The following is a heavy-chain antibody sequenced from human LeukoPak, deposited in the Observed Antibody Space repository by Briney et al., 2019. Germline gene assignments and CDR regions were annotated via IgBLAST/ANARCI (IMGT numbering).Heavy chain of an antibody. Sequence: GGSLRLSCAASGFTFSSYAMSWVRQAPGKGLEWVSAISGSGGGTYYADSVKGRFTISRDNSKNTLHLQMNSLRAEDTAVYYCAKRGPNYDYIWGSYRSGYWGQGTLVTASS. J-gene: IGHJ4*02. CDR3: AKRGPNYDYIWGSYRSGY. CDR2: ISGSGGGT. D-gene: IGHD3-16*02. V-gene: IGHV3-23*01. CDR1: GFTFSSYA.